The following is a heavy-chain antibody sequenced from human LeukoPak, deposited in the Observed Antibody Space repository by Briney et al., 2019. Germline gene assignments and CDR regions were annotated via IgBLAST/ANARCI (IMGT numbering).Heavy chain of an antibody. J-gene: IGHJ4*02. D-gene: IGHD1-26*01. CDR1: GFTFSSYG. CDR3: ARDWSAYRAVSNDY. Sequence: GGSLRLSCAASGFTFSSYGMHWVRQAPGKGLEWVAVISYDGSNKYYADSVKGRFTISRDNSKNTLYLQMNSLRAEDTAVYYCARDWSAYRAVSNDYWGQGTLVTVSS. V-gene: IGHV3-30*03. CDR2: ISYDGSNK.